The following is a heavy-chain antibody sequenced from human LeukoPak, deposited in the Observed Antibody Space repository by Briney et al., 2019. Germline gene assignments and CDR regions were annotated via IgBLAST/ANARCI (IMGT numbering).Heavy chain of an antibody. CDR1: GFTFSSYW. V-gene: IGHV3-7*01. Sequence: PGGSLRLSCAASGFTFSSYWMSWVRQAPGKGLEWVANIKQDGSEKYYMDSVKGRFTISRDNAKNSLYLQMNSLRAEDTAVYYCARVGYSSPNYYYYYYMDVWGKGTTVTISS. CDR2: IKQDGSEK. CDR3: ARVGYSSPNYYYYYYMDV. J-gene: IGHJ6*03. D-gene: IGHD6-19*01.